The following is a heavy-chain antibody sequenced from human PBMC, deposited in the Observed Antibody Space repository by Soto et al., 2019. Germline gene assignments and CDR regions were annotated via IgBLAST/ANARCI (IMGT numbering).Heavy chain of an antibody. CDR1: GFTFISYA. CDR2: ISGSGGST. V-gene: IGHV3-23*01. Sequence: PGGSHRLSCAASGFTFISYAMSWVRQATGKGLEWVSAISGSGGSTYYADSVKGRFTISRDNSKNTLYLKMNSLRAEDTAVYYCAKDGVEWELAPYYFDYWGQGTLVTVSS. J-gene: IGHJ4*02. CDR3: AKDGVEWELAPYYFDY. D-gene: IGHD1-26*01.